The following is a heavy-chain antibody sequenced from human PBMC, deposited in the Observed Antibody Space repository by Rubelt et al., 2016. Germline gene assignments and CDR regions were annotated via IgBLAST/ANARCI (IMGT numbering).Heavy chain of an antibody. CDR1: GYTFTSYY. V-gene: IGHV1-46*01. CDR3: ARALWFGELFSY. CDR2: INPRGGST. J-gene: IGHJ4*02. D-gene: IGHD3-10*01. Sequence: QVQLVQSGAEVKKPGASVKVSCKASGYTFTSYYMHWVRQAPGQGLEWMGIINPRGGSTRYGKKFRGRGTMTRDTSTGTVYMELSSLRSEDTAVYYWARALWFGELFSYWGQGTLATVSS.